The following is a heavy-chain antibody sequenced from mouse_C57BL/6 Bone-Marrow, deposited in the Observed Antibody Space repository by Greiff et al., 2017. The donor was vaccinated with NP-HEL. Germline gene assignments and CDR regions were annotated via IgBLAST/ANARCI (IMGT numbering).Heavy chain of an antibody. CDR2: FHPYNDDT. J-gene: IGHJ1*03. V-gene: IGHV1-47*01. CDR1: GYTFTTYP. CDR3: ARGGADGVSWYFDV. Sequence: VQLVESGAELVKPGASVKMSCKASGYTFTTYPIEWMKQNHGKSLEWIGNFHPYNDDTKYNEKFKGKATLTVEKSSSTVYLELSRLTSDDSAVYYCARGGADGVSWYFDVWGTGTTVTVSS.